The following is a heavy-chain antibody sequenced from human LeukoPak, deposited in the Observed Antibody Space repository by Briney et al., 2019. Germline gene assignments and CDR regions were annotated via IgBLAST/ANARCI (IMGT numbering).Heavy chain of an antibody. D-gene: IGHD3-22*01. V-gene: IGHV1-8*01. J-gene: IGHJ3*01. CDR1: GYTFTSYV. Sequence: ASVKVSCKASGYTFTSYVINWVRQATGQGLEWMGWMNPNSGNTGYAQKFQGRVTMTRNTSISTAYMELSSLRSEDTAVYYCARGTPVSSGYSPWGQGTMVTVSS. CDR3: ARGTPVSSGYSP. CDR2: MNPNSGNT.